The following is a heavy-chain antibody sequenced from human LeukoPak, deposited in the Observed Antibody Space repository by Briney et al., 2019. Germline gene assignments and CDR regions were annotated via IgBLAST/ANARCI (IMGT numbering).Heavy chain of an antibody. D-gene: IGHD1-26*01. CDR3: VTEVSGSFPT. J-gene: IGHJ4*02. V-gene: IGHV3-23*01. Sequence: GGSLRLSCAASGFTFSTYAMSWVRQAPGKGLEWVSAISGSGGSTYYADSVKGRFTISRDNSKNTLYLQMNSLKNEDTAVYYCVTEVSGSFPTWGQGTLVTVSS. CDR1: GFTFSTYA. CDR2: ISGSGGST.